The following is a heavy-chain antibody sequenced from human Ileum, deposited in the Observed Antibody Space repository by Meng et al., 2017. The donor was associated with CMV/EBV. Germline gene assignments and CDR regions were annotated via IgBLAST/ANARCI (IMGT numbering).Heavy chain of an antibody. CDR1: GFSFYDYG. Sequence: GESPKISCATSGFSFYDYGMSWVPQVPGEGLEWVSHNNWNGGSTVYADSLKGRFTISRDNARNSLYLQMNSLRVEDTVLYYCARVGRSGWYVFDMWGQGTMVTVSS. D-gene: IGHD6-19*01. V-gene: IGHV3-20*04. J-gene: IGHJ3*02. CDR2: NNWNGGST. CDR3: ARVGRSGWYVFDM.